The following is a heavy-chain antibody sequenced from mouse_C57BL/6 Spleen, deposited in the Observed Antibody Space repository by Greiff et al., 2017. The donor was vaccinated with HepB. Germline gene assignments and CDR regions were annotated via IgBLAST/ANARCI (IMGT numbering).Heavy chain of an antibody. CDR2: ISPGDGDT. J-gene: IGHJ4*01. D-gene: IGHD1-1*01. CDR1: GYAFCSSW. V-gene: IGHV1-82*01. Sequence: QVQLQQSGPELVKPGASVKISCKASGYAFCSSWMKWVKQRPGKGLEWIGRISPGDGDTYYNGKFKGKATLTADKSTSTAYLQLSSLTSENSAVYFGAPITTVVATGAMDYWGQGTSVTVSS. CDR3: APITTVVATGAMDY.